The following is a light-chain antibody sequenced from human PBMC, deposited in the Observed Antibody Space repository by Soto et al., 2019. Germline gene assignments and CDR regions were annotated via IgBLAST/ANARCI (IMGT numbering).Light chain of an antibody. CDR3: LQYNSYSRT. CDR1: QSISTW. Sequence: IQMTQSPSTLSASVGDRVTITCRASQSISTWLAWYQQKPGKAPKLLIYAASSLESGVPSRFSGSGSGTEFTLTISSLQPDDFATYYRLQYNSYSRTFGQGTKVEIK. J-gene: IGKJ1*01. CDR2: AAS. V-gene: IGKV1-5*01.